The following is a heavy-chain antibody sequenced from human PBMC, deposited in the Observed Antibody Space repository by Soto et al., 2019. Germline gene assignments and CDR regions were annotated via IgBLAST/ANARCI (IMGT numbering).Heavy chain of an antibody. J-gene: IGHJ4*02. CDR3: ARSLDSSGFYFSNC. CDR2: IHHTGST. V-gene: IGHV4-59*01. D-gene: IGHD3-22*01. Sequence: KTSETLSLTCTVSGGFISSYYWSWIRQSPGKGLELIGYIHHTGSTNYNPSLKSRVTMSLDTSRNQFSLKLYSVTAADTAVYYCARSLDSSGFYFSNCWGQGTLVTVS. CDR1: GGFISSYY.